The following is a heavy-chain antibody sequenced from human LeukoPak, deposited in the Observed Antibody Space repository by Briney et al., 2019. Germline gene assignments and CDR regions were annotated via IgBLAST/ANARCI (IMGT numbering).Heavy chain of an antibody. D-gene: IGHD3-16*01. CDR2: TRYDGSIK. V-gene: IGHV3-30*02. CDR3: ARDGDTGMLINPFDY. J-gene: IGHJ4*02. Sequence: PGGSLRLSCAASGFTFSNYGIHWVRQAPGKGLEWVARTRYDGSIKHYADSVRGRFSISRDNSKNTVFLQMNSLRAEDTAVYYCARDGDTGMLINPFDYWGQGTLVTVSS. CDR1: GFTFSNYG.